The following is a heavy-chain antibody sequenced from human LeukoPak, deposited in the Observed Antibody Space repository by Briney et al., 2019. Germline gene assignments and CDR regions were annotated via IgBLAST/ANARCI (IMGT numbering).Heavy chain of an antibody. J-gene: IGHJ6*04. V-gene: IGHV4-39*01. CDR1: GGSISSSSYY. D-gene: IGHD4-17*01. CDR3: AKRKEGDYVSNYYYAMDV. Sequence: SETLSLTCTVSGGSISSSSYYWGWIRQPPGKGLEWIGSIYCSGSTYYNPSLKSRVTISVDTSKNQFSLNLSSVTAADTAVYYCAKRKEGDYVSNYYYAMDVWGKGTTVTVSP. CDR2: IYCSGST.